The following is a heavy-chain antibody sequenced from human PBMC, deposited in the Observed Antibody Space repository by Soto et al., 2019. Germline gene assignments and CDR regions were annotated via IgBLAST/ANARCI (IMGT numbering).Heavy chain of an antibody. CDR1: GFIFSSYA. CDR3: AKDSVHNLYRTSSLEDCFGP. Sequence: GGSLRLSCEASGFIFSSYAITWVRQAPGRGLEWVSTISGTGVNTYYADSVKGRFTVSRDNSKNTVWLQMNSLRAADSSVYYCAKDSVHNLYRTSSLEDCFGPWGQGTLVTVSS. V-gene: IGHV3-23*01. CDR2: ISGTGVNT. J-gene: IGHJ5*02. D-gene: IGHD6-6*01.